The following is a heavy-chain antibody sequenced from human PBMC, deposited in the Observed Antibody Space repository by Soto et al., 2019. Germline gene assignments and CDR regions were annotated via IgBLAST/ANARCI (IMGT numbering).Heavy chain of an antibody. J-gene: IGHJ4*02. V-gene: IGHV3-74*01. CDR2: TNSDGSDT. CDR3: ARDRRCSLFDY. Sequence: EVQLVESGGGLVQPGGSLRLSCAASGFTFSTYWMYWVRQAPGKGLVWVSRTNSDGSDTSYADSVKGRFTISRDNAKNTLYLQINSLRAEDTAVYYCARDRRCSLFDYWGQGTLVTVSS. CDR1: GFTFSTYW. D-gene: IGHD3-10*02.